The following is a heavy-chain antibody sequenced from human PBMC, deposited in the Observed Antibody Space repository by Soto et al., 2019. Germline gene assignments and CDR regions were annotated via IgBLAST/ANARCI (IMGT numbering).Heavy chain of an antibody. V-gene: IGHV3-74*01. D-gene: IGHD3-16*01. Sequence: EVQLVKSRGGLVLPGGSLRLSCAASGFTFSRYWMHWVRHAPGKGLVWVSRISSYGSDTHYADSVKGRFTISRDNAKNTLYLQMNSLRADDTAVYYCASNYAYAEGYYWYGIDVWGQGTTVTVSS. CDR3: ASNYAYAEGYYWYGIDV. J-gene: IGHJ6*02. CDR2: ISSYGSDT. CDR1: GFTFSRYW.